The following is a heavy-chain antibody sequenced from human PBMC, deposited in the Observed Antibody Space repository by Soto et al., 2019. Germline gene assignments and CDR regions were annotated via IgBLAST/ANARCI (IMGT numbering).Heavy chain of an antibody. J-gene: IGHJ6*02. Sequence: QVQLVESGGGVVQPGRSLRLSCAVSGFMFDTYAMHWVRQAPGKGLEWVAAISYDGRNEYSEDSVKGRFSISRDDSKNTLYLQMNSLRSEDTAVYYCGRDSYGLDVWGQGTTVTVSS. CDR1: GFMFDTYA. D-gene: IGHD3-16*01. CDR2: ISYDGRNE. V-gene: IGHV3-30*04. CDR3: GRDSYGLDV.